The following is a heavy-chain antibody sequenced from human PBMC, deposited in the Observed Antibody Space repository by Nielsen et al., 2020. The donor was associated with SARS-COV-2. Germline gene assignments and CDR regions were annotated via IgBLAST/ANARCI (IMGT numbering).Heavy chain of an antibody. D-gene: IGHD3-3*01. V-gene: IGHV4-61*08. J-gene: IGHJ4*02. CDR3: ARRVTIFGVVDVIDY. CDR1: GGSISSGGYY. Sequence: SETLSLTCTVSGGSISSGGYYWSWIRQPPGKGLEWIGYIYYSGSTNYNPSLKSRVTISVDTSKNQFSLKLSSVTAADTAVYYCARRVTIFGVVDVIDYWGQGTLVTVSS. CDR2: IYYSGST.